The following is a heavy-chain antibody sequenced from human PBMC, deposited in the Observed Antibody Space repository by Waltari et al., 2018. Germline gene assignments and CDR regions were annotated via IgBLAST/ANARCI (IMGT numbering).Heavy chain of an antibody. Sequence: QVQLQESGPGLVKPSETLSLNCTVSGASIGSTSHYWGWIRQSPGKGLQWIGHFSYNGNTYYNPSLKSRLSILVDTSKTQLSLKLSSVTAADTAVYYYVRGSGRGVDSWGHGPLITVSS. CDR1: GASIGSTSHY. V-gene: IGHV4-39*01. CDR3: VRGSGRGVDS. J-gene: IGHJ5*01. CDR2: FSYNGNT.